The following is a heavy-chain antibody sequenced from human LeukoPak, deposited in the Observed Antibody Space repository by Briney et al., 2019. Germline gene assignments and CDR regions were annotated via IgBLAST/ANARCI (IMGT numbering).Heavy chain of an antibody. V-gene: IGHV4-34*01. CDR3: ARAFAAYFDY. Sequence: SETLSLTCTVSGGSISSYYWSWIRQPPGKGLEWIGEINHSGSTNYNPSLKSRVTISVDTSKNQFSLKLSSVTAADTAVYYCARAFAAYFDYWGQGTLVTVSS. CDR1: GGSISSYY. D-gene: IGHD3-16*01. CDR2: INHSGST. J-gene: IGHJ4*02.